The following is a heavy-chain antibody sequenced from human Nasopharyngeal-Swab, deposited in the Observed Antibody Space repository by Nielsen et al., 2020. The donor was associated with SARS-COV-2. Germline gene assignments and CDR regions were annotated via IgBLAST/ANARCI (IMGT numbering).Heavy chain of an antibody. CDR3: ARETAVAGDYYCDY. Sequence: GGSLRLSCAASGFTFSSYWMHWVRQAPGKGLVWVSRINTDGSSTSYADSVKGRFTISRDNAKNTVYLQMNSLRVEDTAVYYCARETAVAGDYYCDYWGQGTLVAVSS. J-gene: IGHJ4*02. V-gene: IGHV3-74*01. CDR2: INTDGSST. D-gene: IGHD6-19*01. CDR1: GFTFSSYW.